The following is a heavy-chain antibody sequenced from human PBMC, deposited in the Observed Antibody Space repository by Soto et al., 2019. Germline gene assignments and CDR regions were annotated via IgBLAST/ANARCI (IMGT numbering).Heavy chain of an antibody. D-gene: IGHD1-26*01. CDR2: IAYDGNEK. V-gene: IGHV3-30*18. CDR3: GKDVGDYVPYYYGVDV. CDR1: GFTFKTHA. J-gene: IGHJ6*02. Sequence: QVQLVECGGGGVQPGTSLRLSCAASGFTFKTHAMNWVRQGPGKGLEWMAVIAYDGNEKFSDDSVKGRFTISRDNSKNALYLQINALRNEDTAVYYGGKDVGDYVPYYYGVDVWGQGTTVTVSS.